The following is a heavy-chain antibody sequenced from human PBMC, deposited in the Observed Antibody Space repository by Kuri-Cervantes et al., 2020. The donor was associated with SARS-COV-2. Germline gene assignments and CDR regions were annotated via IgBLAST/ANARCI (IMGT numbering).Heavy chain of an antibody. Sequence: GGSLRLSCTVSGGSISSSSYYWGWIRQPPGKGLEWVSFIGLSVSDLTYADSVKGRFTTSRDNAKNSVFLQMSSLRVEDTAIYYCARDVPGLVDFDHWGQGTLVTVSS. CDR3: ARDVPGLVDFDH. V-gene: IGHV3-11*06. CDR2: IGLSVSDL. D-gene: IGHD6-6*01. J-gene: IGHJ4*02. CDR1: GGSISSSSYY.